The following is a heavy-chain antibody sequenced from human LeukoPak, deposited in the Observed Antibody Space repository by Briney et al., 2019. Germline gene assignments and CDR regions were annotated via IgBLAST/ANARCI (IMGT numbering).Heavy chain of an antibody. D-gene: IGHD1-20*01. CDR2: INSDGRTI. CDR1: GFTFSSYW. CDR3: ARVTVSSSEVIFDY. J-gene: IGHJ4*02. Sequence: GGSLRLSCVASGFTFSSYWMHWVRQGPGKGLVWVSRINSDGRTITYADSVKGRFTISRDNAKNTLYLQMNSLRAEDTAVYYCARVTVSSSEVIFDYWGQGSLVTVSS. V-gene: IGHV3-74*01.